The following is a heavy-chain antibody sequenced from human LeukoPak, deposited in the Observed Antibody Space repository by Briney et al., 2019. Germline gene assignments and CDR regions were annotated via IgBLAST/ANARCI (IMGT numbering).Heavy chain of an antibody. D-gene: IGHD4-11*01. CDR1: GYSFTSYW. CDR2: IYPGDSDT. V-gene: IGHV5-51*01. CDR3: ARPGEDYSNWGAFDI. J-gene: IGHJ3*02. Sequence: GESLKISCKGSGYSFTSYWIGWVRQMPGKGLEWMGIIYPGDSDTRYSPSFQGQVTISADKSISTAYLQWSSLKASDTAMSYCARPGEDYSNWGAFDIWGQGTMVTVSS.